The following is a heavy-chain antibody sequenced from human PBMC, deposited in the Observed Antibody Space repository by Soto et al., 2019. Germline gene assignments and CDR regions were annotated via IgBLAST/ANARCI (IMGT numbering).Heavy chain of an antibody. D-gene: IGHD2-15*01. Sequence: GGSLRLSCAASGFTFSSYGMHWVRQAPGKGLEWVAVISYDGSNKYYADSVKGRFTISRDNSKNTLYLQMNSLRAEDTAVYYCAKTPQKDMGWFDPWGQGTLVTVSS. CDR2: ISYDGSNK. CDR3: AKTPQKDMGWFDP. V-gene: IGHV3-30*18. J-gene: IGHJ5*02. CDR1: GFTFSSYG.